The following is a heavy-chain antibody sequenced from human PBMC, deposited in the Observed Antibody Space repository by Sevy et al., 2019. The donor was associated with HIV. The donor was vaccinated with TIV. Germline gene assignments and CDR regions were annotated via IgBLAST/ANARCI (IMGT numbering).Heavy chain of an antibody. CDR3: ARVAVEYCTDDCYHRFDY. Sequence: GGSLRLSCAASGFTFTLYAIHWVRQAPGKGLEWVALISYSGTNKYYADSVKGRFTISRDDSKNTAYLQMYNLRTDDTAVYYCARVAVEYCTDDCYHRFDYWGQGTQVTVSS. V-gene: IGHV3-30-3*01. J-gene: IGHJ4*02. D-gene: IGHD2-21*02. CDR2: ISYSGTNK. CDR1: GFTFTLYA.